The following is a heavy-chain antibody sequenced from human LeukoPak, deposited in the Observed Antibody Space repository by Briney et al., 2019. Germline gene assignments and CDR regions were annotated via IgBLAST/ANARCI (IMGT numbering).Heavy chain of an antibody. CDR2: MNPNSGNT. Sequence: ASVKVSCKASGYTFTSYDINWVRQATGQGLEWMGWMNPNSGNTGYAQKFQGRVTITRNTSISTAYMELSSLRSDDTAVYFCASWDWGRAFDIWGQGTMVTVSS. V-gene: IGHV1-8*03. CDR1: GYTFTSYD. CDR3: ASWDWGRAFDI. D-gene: IGHD7-27*01. J-gene: IGHJ3*02.